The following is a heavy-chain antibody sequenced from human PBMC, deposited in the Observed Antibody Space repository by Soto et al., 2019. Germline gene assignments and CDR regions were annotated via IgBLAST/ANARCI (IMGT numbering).Heavy chain of an antibody. Sequence: QVQLQEAGPGLVKPSQTLSLTCPVSGDSITNDDYYWSWIRQPPGKGLEWIGHSDCSRNTDYNPSLKSRVAPYVDTSKNQCSLKLRSVTAADTALAYCASKIVLVPAATGDYCDSWGQGTLVTVSS. CDR2: SDCSRNT. V-gene: IGHV4-30-4*01. CDR3: ASKIVLVPAATGDYCDS. D-gene: IGHD2-2*01. J-gene: IGHJ4*02. CDR1: GDSITNDDYY.